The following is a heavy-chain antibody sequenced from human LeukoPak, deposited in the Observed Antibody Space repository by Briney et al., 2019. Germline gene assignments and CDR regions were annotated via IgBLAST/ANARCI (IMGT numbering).Heavy chain of an antibody. CDR3: ARDGEDYDSSGYYYYFDY. CDR1: GFTFSSYE. Sequence: GGSLRLSCAASGFTFSSYEMNWVRQAPGKGLDWVSYISSSGSSIYYADSVKGRFTISRDNAKNSLYLQMNGLRAEDTAVDYCARDGEDYDSSGYYYYFDYWGQGTLVTVSS. V-gene: IGHV3-48*03. D-gene: IGHD3-22*01. J-gene: IGHJ4*02. CDR2: ISSSGSSI.